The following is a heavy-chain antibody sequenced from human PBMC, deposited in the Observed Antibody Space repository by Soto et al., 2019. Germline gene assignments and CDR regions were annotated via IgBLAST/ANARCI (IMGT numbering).Heavy chain of an antibody. CDR2: IYYSGST. Sequence: QLQLQESGPGLVKPSETLSLTCTVSGGSISSSSYYWGWIRQPPGKGLEWIGSIYYSGSTYYNPSPKRRVSIAVESSKNQFSLELSSVTAADTAVYYCARQIGYSYGYYWYFDLWGRGTLVTVSS. CDR1: GGSISSSSYY. CDR3: ARQIGYSYGYYWYFDL. J-gene: IGHJ2*01. V-gene: IGHV4-39*01. D-gene: IGHD5-18*01.